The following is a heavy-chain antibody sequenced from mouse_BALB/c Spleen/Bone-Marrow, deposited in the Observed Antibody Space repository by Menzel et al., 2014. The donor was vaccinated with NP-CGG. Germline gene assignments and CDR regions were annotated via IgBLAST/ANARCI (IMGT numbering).Heavy chain of an antibody. CDR2: ILPGSGSI. CDR1: GYTFXSYW. V-gene: IGHV1-9*01. J-gene: IGHJ4*01. CDR3: ASRYDTMDY. Sequence: VKLVESGAELMKPGASVKISCKATGYTFXSYWIEWVKQRPGHGLEWIGEILPGSGSIKYNEKFKGKATFTADTSSNTAYMQLSSLTSEDSAVYYCASRYDTMDYWGQGTSVTVSS.